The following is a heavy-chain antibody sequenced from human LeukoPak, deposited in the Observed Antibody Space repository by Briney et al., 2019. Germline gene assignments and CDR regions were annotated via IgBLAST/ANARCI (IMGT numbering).Heavy chain of an antibody. CDR2: INHSGST. Sequence: PSETLSLTCAVYGGSFSGYYWSWIRQPPGKGLEWIGEINHSGSTNYNPSLKSRVTISVDTSKNQFSLKLSSVTAADTAVYYCASGSVRYYYDSSGSATFDYWGQGILVTVSS. CDR1: GGSFSGYY. V-gene: IGHV4-34*01. J-gene: IGHJ4*02. D-gene: IGHD3-22*01. CDR3: ASGSVRYYYDSSGSATFDY.